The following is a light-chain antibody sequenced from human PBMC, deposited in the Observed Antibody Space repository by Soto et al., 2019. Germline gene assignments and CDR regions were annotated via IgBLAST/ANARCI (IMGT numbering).Light chain of an antibody. J-gene: IGKJ1*01. Sequence: DIQMTQSPSFVSAAVGDRVTVTCRASQDISNLLACYQQKPGKAPTLLIYATSNLQSGVPSRFSGSGSGADFTLTLSGLQPEDFATYYSQQASSYPRTFGQGTKVEIK. CDR2: ATS. V-gene: IGKV1-12*01. CDR3: QQASSYPRT. CDR1: QDISNL.